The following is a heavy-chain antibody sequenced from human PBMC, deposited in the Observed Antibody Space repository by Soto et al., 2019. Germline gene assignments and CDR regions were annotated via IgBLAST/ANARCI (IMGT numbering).Heavy chain of an antibody. Sequence: QVQLLQSGAEMKKPGSSEKVSCKASGGTFSTYTIIWVRQAPGQGLEWMGRIIPMLDITNTAQSFQGRVMITADKSTSTAYLDLGALRSDDTAIYFCTLGSWSAETFDIWGRGTMVTVSS. D-gene: IGHD6-13*01. CDR1: GGTFSTYT. CDR2: IIPMLDIT. CDR3: TLGSWSAETFDI. J-gene: IGHJ3*02. V-gene: IGHV1-69*02.